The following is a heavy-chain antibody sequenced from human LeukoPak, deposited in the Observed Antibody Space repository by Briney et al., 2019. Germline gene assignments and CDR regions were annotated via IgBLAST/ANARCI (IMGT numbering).Heavy chain of an antibody. J-gene: IGHJ4*02. V-gene: IGHV3-23*01. Sequence: QSGGSQRLSCAASGFTFSSYAMSWVRQAPGKGLEWVSVISGSGGSTYYADSVKGRFTISRDNSKNTLYLQMNSLRAEDTAVYYCAKDLGTYYYDSSGYYPYYFDYWGQGTLVTVSS. CDR3: AKDLGTYYYDSSGYYPYYFDY. CDR1: GFTFSSYA. CDR2: ISGSGGST. D-gene: IGHD3-22*01.